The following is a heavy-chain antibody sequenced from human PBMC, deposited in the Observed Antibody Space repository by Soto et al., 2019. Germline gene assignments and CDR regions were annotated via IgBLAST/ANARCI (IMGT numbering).Heavy chain of an antibody. D-gene: IGHD5-12*01. V-gene: IGHV3-23*01. CDR1: GFIFTNYA. CDR3: VRDGRGSFAF. CDR2: IGGRGNSA. Sequence: GGSLRLSCAASGFIFTNYAMNWVRQPPGKGLEWVAVIGGRGNSAYYADSVQGLFTISRDNSKNTLSLQMSSLTADDTAIYYCVRDGRGSFAFWGRGTMVTVSS. J-gene: IGHJ3*01.